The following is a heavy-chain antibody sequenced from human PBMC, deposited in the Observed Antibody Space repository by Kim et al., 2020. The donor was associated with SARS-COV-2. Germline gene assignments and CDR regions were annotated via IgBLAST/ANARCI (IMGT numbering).Heavy chain of an antibody. CDR1: GFTFSNYG. Sequence: LSLTCAASGFTFSNYGMHWVRQAPGKGLEWVAVISYDGSNKYYVDSVKGRFTISRDNSKNTLYLQMNSLRAEDTAVYYCANYLKGTSGYDYWGQGTLVTVSS. J-gene: IGHJ4*02. CDR3: ANYLKGTSGYDY. D-gene: IGHD3-10*01. CDR2: ISYDGSNK. V-gene: IGHV3-30*18.